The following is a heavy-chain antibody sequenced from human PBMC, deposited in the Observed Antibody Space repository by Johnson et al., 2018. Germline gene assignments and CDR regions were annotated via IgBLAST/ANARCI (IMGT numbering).Heavy chain of an antibody. CDR3: ARSYYYYGMDV. J-gene: IGHJ6*02. CDR2: ISYDGRNK. Sequence: VQLLETGGGVVQPGRSLRLSCAASGFTFSSYAMHWVRQAPGKGLEWVAVISYDGRNKYYADSVKGRFTISSNNSKNTLYLQMNSLRAEDTAVYYCARSYYYYGMDVWGQGTTVTVSS. V-gene: IGHV3-30-3*01. CDR1: GFTFSSYA.